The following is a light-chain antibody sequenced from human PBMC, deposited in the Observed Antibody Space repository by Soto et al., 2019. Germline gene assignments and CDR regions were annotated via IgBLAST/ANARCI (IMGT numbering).Light chain of an antibody. CDR2: AAS. CDR1: QSISTY. V-gene: IGKV1-39*01. Sequence: DIQLTQSPSSLSASVGDRVTITCRASQSISTYLNWYQQKPGKAPKLLIYAASSLQSGVPSRFSGSGSGTDFPLTISSLQPEDFATYYCQQSYSVPFTFGQGTNLEIK. CDR3: QQSYSVPFT. J-gene: IGKJ2*01.